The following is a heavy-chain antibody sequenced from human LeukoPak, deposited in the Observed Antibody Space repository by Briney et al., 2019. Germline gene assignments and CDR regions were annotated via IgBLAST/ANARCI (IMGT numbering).Heavy chain of an antibody. Sequence: PGGSLRLSCAASGFTFSSYGMHWVRQAPGKGLEWVAVISYDGSDKKYADSVKGRFTISRDNSKNTLYLQMNSLRAEDTAVYYCAKGVAVAHLVISPWFDPWGQGTLVTVSS. CDR3: AKGVAVAHLVISPWFDP. CDR1: GFTFSSYG. D-gene: IGHD6-19*01. V-gene: IGHV3-30*18. J-gene: IGHJ5*02. CDR2: ISYDGSDK.